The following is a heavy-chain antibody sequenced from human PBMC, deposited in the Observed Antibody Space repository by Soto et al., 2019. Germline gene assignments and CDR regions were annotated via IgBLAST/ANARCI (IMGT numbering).Heavy chain of an antibody. J-gene: IGHJ4*02. D-gene: IGHD6-6*01. CDR1: GFTVISNY. CDR2: IYSDGTT. Sequence: GGSLRLSCAASGFTVISNYMNWVRQAPGKGLEWVSIIYSDGTTSYADSVKGRFTISRDNFKNTLHLQMNSLRAEDTAVYYCAILSNWGQGTPVTVSS. CDR3: AILSN. V-gene: IGHV3-53*01.